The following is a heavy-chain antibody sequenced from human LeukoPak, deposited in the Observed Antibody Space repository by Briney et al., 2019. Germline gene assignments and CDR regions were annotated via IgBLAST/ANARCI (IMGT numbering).Heavy chain of an antibody. CDR3: AKDQRKSKMTTVVD. V-gene: IGHV3-53*01. D-gene: IGHD4-11*01. J-gene: IGHJ4*02. Sequence: GGSLRLSCAASGFTVSSNHMSWVRQAPGKGLEWVSVIYSGGSTYYADSVKGRFTISRDNSKNTLYLQMNSLRAEDTAVYYCAKDQRKSKMTTVVDWGQGTLVTVSS. CDR1: GFTVSSNH. CDR2: IYSGGST.